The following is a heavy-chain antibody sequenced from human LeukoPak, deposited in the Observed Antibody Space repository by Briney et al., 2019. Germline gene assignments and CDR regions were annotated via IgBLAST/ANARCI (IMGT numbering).Heavy chain of an antibody. D-gene: IGHD1-26*01. Sequence: PGGSLRLSCVASGFTFDNYVMHWVRQGLDKGLEWVAVISYDGSNKYYADSVKGRFTISRDSSKNTLSLQMNSLTTEDTAVYYCAREAGSGSSHDGAYDTWGQGTMVTVSS. CDR3: AREAGSGSSHDGAYDT. V-gene: IGHV3-30-3*01. CDR2: ISYDGSNK. CDR1: GFTFDNYV. J-gene: IGHJ3*02.